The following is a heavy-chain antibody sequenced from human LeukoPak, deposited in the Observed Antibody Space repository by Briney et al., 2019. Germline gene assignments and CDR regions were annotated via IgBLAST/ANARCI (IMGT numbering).Heavy chain of an antibody. D-gene: IGHD5-24*01. J-gene: IGHJ4*02. Sequence: GGSLRLSCAASGFTFSSYAMSWVRQAPGKGLEWVSAFSGSGGSTYYADSVKGRFTISRDNSKNTLYLQMNSLRAEDTAVYYCAKGLRRDGYNLVDYWGQGTLVTVSS. CDR3: AKGLRRDGYNLVDY. CDR2: FSGSGGST. V-gene: IGHV3-23*01. CDR1: GFTFSSYA.